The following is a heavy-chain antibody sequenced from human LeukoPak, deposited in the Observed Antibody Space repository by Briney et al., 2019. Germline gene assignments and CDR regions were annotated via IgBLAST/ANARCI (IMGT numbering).Heavy chain of an antibody. J-gene: IGHJ6*02. CDR2: INHSGST. Sequence: SETLSLTCAVYGGSFSGYYWSWIRQPPGKGLEWIGEINHSGSTNYNPSIKSRVTISVDTSKNQFSLKLSSVTAADTAVYYCAGNYYYYYGMDVWGQGTTVTVSS. V-gene: IGHV4-34*01. CDR3: AGNYYYYYGMDV. CDR1: GGSFSGYY.